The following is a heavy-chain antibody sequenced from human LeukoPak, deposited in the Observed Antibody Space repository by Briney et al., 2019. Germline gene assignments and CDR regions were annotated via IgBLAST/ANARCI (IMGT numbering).Heavy chain of an antibody. D-gene: IGHD4-17*01. V-gene: IGHV3-21*01. CDR1: GFTFGDYA. Sequence: GGSLRLSCTASGFTFGDYAMTWVRQAPGKGLEWVSSISSSSSYIYYADSVKGRFTISRDNAKNSLYLQMNSLRAEDTAVYYCARLPDDYGDYKYFQHWGQGTLVTVSS. CDR3: ARLPDDYGDYKYFQH. CDR2: ISSSSSYI. J-gene: IGHJ1*01.